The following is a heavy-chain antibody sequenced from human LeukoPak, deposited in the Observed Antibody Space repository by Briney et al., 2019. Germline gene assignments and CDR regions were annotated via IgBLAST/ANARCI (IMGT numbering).Heavy chain of an antibody. D-gene: IGHD2-2*02. CDR1: GGSISNYY. CDR3: AGTHIVVVASVIGPDVAFNF. CDR2: MYYSGNA. J-gene: IGHJ3*01. V-gene: IGHV4-59*08. Sequence: SETLSLTCTVAGGSISNYYWSWIRQPPGKGLEWIGYMYYSGNANYNSSLKSRVTFSVDTSKNQFSLRLRSVTAADTAVYYCAGTHIVVVASVIGPDVAFNFWGQGTMVTVSS.